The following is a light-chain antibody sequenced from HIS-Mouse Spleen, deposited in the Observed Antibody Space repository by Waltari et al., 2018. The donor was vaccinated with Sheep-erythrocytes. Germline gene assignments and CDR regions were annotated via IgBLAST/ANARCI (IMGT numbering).Light chain of an antibody. CDR1: SSDVGGYNY. J-gene: IGLJ1*01. Sequence: QSALTQPRSVSGSPGQSVTISCTGTSSDVGGYNYVSWYQQHPGKAPNLMIYDVSKRTSGVPVRFSGSKSGNMASLTISGLQAEDEADYYCCSYAGSYNHVFATGTKVTVL. CDR2: DVS. V-gene: IGLV2-11*01. CDR3: CSYAGSYNHV.